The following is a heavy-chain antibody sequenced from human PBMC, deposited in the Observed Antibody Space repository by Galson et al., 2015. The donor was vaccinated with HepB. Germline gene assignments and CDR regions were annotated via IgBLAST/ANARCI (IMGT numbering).Heavy chain of an antibody. Sequence: SLRLSCAASGFTFGDYAMSWFRQALGKGLEWVGFIRSKAYGGTTEYAASVKGRFTISRDDSKSIAYLQMNSLKTEDTAVYYCTRDRARYEPIFGVVIQIDAFDIWGQGTMVTVSS. CDR1: GFTFGDYA. D-gene: IGHD3-3*01. J-gene: IGHJ3*02. V-gene: IGHV3-49*03. CDR3: TRDRARYEPIFGVVIQIDAFDI. CDR2: IRSKAYGGTT.